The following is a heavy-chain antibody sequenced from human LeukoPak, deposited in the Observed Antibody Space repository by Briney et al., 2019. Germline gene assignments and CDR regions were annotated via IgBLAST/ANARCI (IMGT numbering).Heavy chain of an antibody. CDR2: IYYGGST. Sequence: PSETLSLTCTVSGGSISSSSYYWGWIRQPPGKGLEWIGSIYYGGSTYYNPSLKSRVTISVDTSKNQFSLKLSSVTAADTAVYYCARDGIVVVPAARDYYYYYYMDVWGKGTTVTISS. D-gene: IGHD2-2*01. J-gene: IGHJ6*03. CDR3: ARDGIVVVPAARDYYYYYYMDV. CDR1: GGSISSSSYY. V-gene: IGHV4-39*07.